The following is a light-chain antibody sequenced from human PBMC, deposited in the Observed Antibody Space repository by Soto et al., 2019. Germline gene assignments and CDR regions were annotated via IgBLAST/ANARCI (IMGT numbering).Light chain of an antibody. J-gene: IGKJ1*01. Sequence: EIVLTQSPGTLSLFPGERATLSCRATQSVNSDYLAWYQQKPGQAPRLLIYIASRRATGIPDSFSGCGSGTGFTTTISRLEPEDSAVYYCQQYGTSPWTCGQGTKVEIK. CDR3: QQYGTSPWT. V-gene: IGKV3-20*01. CDR2: IAS. CDR1: QSVNSDY.